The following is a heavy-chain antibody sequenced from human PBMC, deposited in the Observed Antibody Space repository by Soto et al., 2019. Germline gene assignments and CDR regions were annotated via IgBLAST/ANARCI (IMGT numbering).Heavy chain of an antibody. V-gene: IGHV4-61*05. CDR1: GGSISSSSYY. J-gene: IGHJ4*02. CDR3: ARGAILEWLLDGIDY. Sequence: PSETLSLTCTVSGGSISSSSYYWGWIRQPPGKGLEWIGYIYYSGSTNYSPSLKSRFTISVDTSKNQFSLKLISVTAADTAVYYCARGAILEWLLDGIDYWGQGTLVTVSS. D-gene: IGHD3-3*01. CDR2: IYYSGST.